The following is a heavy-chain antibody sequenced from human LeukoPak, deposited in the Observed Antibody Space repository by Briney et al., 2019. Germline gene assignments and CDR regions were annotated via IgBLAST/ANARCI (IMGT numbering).Heavy chain of an antibody. J-gene: IGHJ3*02. D-gene: IGHD3-10*01. CDR2: IYYSGST. CDR1: GGSISSYY. Sequence: SETLSLTCTVSGGSISSYYWSWIRQPPGKGLEWIGYIYYSGSTNYNPSLKSRVTISVDTSKNQFSLKLSSVTAADTAVYYCARDKVVRGGPAFDIWGQGTMVTVSS. V-gene: IGHV4-59*01. CDR3: ARDKVVRGGPAFDI.